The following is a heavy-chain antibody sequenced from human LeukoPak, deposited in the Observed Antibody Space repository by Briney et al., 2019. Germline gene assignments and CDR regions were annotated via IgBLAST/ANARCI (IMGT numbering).Heavy chain of an antibody. V-gene: IGHV1-46*01. CDR3: ARSGQMATYAFDI. Sequence: ASVKVSCKASGYTFTSYYMHWVRQPPGQGLEWMGIINPSGGSTSYAQKFQGRVTMTRDMSTSTVYMELSSLRSEDTAVYYCARSGQMATYAFDIWGQGTMVTVSS. CDR2: INPSGGST. J-gene: IGHJ3*02. CDR1: GYTFTSYY. D-gene: IGHD5-24*01.